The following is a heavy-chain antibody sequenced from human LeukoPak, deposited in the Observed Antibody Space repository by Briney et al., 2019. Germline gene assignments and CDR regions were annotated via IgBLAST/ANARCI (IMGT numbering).Heavy chain of an antibody. CDR1: GFTLSDYY. CDR2: SSSGSTI. Sequence: GGSLRLSCAASGFTLSDYYMSWIRQAPGKGLEWVSYSSSGSTIYYADSVKGRFAISRDNAKNSLYLQMNSLRAEDTAVYYCARRRDFIDYWGQGSLVTVSS. V-gene: IGHV3-11*01. CDR3: ARRRDFIDY. J-gene: IGHJ4*02. D-gene: IGHD3/OR15-3a*01.